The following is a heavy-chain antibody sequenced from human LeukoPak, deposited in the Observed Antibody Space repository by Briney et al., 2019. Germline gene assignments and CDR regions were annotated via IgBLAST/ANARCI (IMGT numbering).Heavy chain of an antibody. D-gene: IGHD3-3*01. CDR3: AKAATFDFSWFDP. J-gene: IGHJ5*02. CDR1: GFTYSNYA. V-gene: IGHV3-23*01. CDR2: ISTSGGIT. Sequence: GGSLRLSCAASGFTYSNYAMNWVRQAPGKGLEWVSAISTSGGITYYADSVKGRFTISRDNSKNALYLQMNSLRSEDTALYYCAKAATFDFSWFDPWGQGTLVTVSS.